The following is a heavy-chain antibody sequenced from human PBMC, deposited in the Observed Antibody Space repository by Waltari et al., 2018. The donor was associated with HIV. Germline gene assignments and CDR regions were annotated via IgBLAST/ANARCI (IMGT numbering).Heavy chain of an antibody. J-gene: IGHJ4*02. CDR2: INTDGTEN. Sequence: EVQLVESGGGLVQPGGSLRLSCTVSGFTFSATWMTCIRQAQGEGLERVANINTDGTENYYVDSVKGRFTISRDNAKNALYLQMNSLRVEDTAVYYCARDRGWQQFDYWGRGTLVTVSS. D-gene: IGHD3-10*01. CDR3: ARDRGWQQFDY. CDR1: GFTFSATW. V-gene: IGHV3-7*01.